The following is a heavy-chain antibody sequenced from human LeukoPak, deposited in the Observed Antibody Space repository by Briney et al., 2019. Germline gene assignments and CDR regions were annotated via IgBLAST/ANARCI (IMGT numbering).Heavy chain of an antibody. CDR2: INHSGST. Sequence: SSETLSLTCAVYGGSFSGYYWSWIRQPPGKGLEWIGEINHSGSTKYSPSLKSRVTISVDTSNNQFSLRLSSVTAADTAVYYCARRVGRWFGERAYYYNYMDVWGKGTTVTISS. CDR1: GGSFSGYY. V-gene: IGHV4-34*01. CDR3: ARRVGRWFGERAYYYNYMDV. J-gene: IGHJ6*03. D-gene: IGHD3-10*01.